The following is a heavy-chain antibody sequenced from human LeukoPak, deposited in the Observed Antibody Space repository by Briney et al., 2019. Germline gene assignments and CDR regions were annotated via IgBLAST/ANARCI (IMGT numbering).Heavy chain of an antibody. D-gene: IGHD2-21*02. CDR2: ISNGNT. Sequence: GGSLRLSCAASGFPFSNHAMSWVREPPGKGLEWVSAISNGNTYYADSVRGRFTISRDDSKNMVYLQMNSLRDEDTALYYCVREAGYCASVCLKSNWFDPWGQGTLVTVSS. CDR1: GFPFSNHA. J-gene: IGHJ5*02. CDR3: VREAGYCASVCLKSNWFDP. V-gene: IGHV3-23*01.